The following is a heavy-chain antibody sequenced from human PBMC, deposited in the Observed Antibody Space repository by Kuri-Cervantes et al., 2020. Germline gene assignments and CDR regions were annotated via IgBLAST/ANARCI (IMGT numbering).Heavy chain of an antibody. D-gene: IGHD2-15*01. CDR1: GGTFSSYA. CDR2: IIPIFGTA. CDR3: ARGNGVVAATRGFQLDY. J-gene: IGHJ4*02. V-gene: IGHV1-69*13. Sequence: SVKVSCKASGGTFSSYAISWVRQAPGQGLEWMGGIIPIFGTANYAQKFQGRVTITADESTSTAYMELSSLRSEDTAVYYCARGNGVVAATRGFQLDYWGQGTPVTVSS.